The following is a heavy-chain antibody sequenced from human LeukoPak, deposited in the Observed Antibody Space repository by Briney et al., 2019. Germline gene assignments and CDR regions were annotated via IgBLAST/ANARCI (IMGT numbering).Heavy chain of an antibody. J-gene: IGHJ4*02. D-gene: IGHD3-9*01. CDR3: AKDVNFDWLLPDY. CDR2: ISYEGSNK. CDR1: GFTFSSYG. V-gene: IGHV3-30*18. Sequence: PGGSLRLSCAASGFTFSSYGMHWVRQAPGKGLEWVAVISYEGSNKYYADSVKGRFTISRDNSKNTLYLQMNSLRAEDTAVSYCAKDVNFDWLLPDYWGQGTLVTVSS.